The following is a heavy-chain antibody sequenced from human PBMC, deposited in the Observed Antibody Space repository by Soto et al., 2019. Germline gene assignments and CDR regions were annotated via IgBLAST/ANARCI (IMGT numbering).Heavy chain of an antibody. CDR1: GGSVSSYR. J-gene: IGHJ4*02. CDR2: IYYTGST. V-gene: IGHV4-59*02. CDR3: ATGPGASGSYHYYFDY. Sequence: PSETLSLTCTVSGGSVSSYRWSWMRQPPGKGREWIGYIYYTGSTTYNPSLRIRVTISLDASKNQFSLKLSSVTAADTAVYYCATGPGASGSYHYYFDYWGPGTLVTVSS. D-gene: IGHD3-10*01.